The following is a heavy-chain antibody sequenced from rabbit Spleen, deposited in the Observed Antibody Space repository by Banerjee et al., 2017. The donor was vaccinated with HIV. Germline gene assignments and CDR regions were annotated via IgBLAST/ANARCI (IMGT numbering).Heavy chain of an antibody. CDR2: IYIGSRNT. V-gene: IGHV1S45*01. J-gene: IGHJ4*01. CDR1: GFSFSSSYW. CDR3: AREDGRDAGSSGYTL. Sequence: EESGGDLVKPEGSLTLTCTASGFSFSSSYWICWVRQAPGKGLGWIGCIYIGSRNTYYASWAKGRFTISKTSSTTVTLQMTSLTAADTATYFCAREDGRDAGSSGYTLWGPGTLVTVS. D-gene: IGHD8-1*01.